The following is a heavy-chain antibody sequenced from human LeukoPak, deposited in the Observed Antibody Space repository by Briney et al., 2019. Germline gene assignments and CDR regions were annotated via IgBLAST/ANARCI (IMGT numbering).Heavy chain of an antibody. D-gene: IGHD6-13*01. CDR3: ARDRSAAPADY. CDR2: IYYSGST. Sequence: SETLSLTCTVSGGSISSSSYYWGWIRQPPGKGLEWIGSIYYSGSTYYNPSLKSRVTISVDTSKNQFSLKLTSVTAADTAVYYCARDRSAAPADYWGQGTLVTVSS. J-gene: IGHJ4*02. V-gene: IGHV4-39*07. CDR1: GGSISSSSYY.